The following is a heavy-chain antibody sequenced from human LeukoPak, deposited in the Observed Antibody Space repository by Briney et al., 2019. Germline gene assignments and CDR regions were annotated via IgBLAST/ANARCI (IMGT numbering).Heavy chain of an antibody. V-gene: IGHV4-38-2*01. CDR3: ARRSSSYFDP. J-gene: IGHJ5*02. D-gene: IGHD6-13*01. Sequence: SETLSLTCAVSGYSISSGYYWGWIRQPPGKGLEWIGSIYHSGSTYYNPSLKSRVTISVDTSKNQFSLKLSSVTAADTAVYYCARRSSSYFDPWGQGALVTVSS. CDR2: IYHSGST. CDR1: GYSISSGYY.